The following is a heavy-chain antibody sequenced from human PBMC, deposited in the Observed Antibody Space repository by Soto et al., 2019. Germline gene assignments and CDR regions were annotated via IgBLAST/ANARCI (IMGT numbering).Heavy chain of an antibody. V-gene: IGHV1-69*13. J-gene: IGHJ6*03. CDR1: GGTFSSYA. D-gene: IGHD2-2*01. Sequence: SVKVSCKASGGTFSSYAISWVRQAPGQGLEWMGGIIPIFGTANYAQKFQGRVTITADESTSTAYMELSSLRSEDTAVYYCARDLSCSSTSCYPLDYYYYYMDVWGKGTTVTVSS. CDR3: ARDLSCSSTSCYPLDYYYYYMDV. CDR2: IIPIFGTA.